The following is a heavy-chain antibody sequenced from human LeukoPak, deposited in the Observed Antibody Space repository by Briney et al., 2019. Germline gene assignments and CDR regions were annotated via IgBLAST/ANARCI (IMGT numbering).Heavy chain of an antibody. CDR3: ARHVYGEGMVV. J-gene: IGHJ6*04. Sequence: SETLSLTCTVSGGSLNGYYWGWIRQPPGKGLECIGYIHSSEGTAHNASLKSRLTISLDTSKNQFSLTLSSVTAADTAVYYCARHVYGEGMVVWGKGTTVTVTS. D-gene: IGHD4-17*01. V-gene: IGHV4-59*08. CDR2: IHSSEGT. CDR1: GGSLNGYY.